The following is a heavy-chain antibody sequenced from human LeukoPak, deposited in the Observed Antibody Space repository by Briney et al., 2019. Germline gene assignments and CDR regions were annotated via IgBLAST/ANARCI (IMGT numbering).Heavy chain of an antibody. D-gene: IGHD6-19*01. CDR3: ARALAGLYYYYGMDV. CDR2: INPNSGNT. V-gene: IGHV1-8*01. Sequence: ASVTVSCKASGYTFTSYDINWVRQATGQGLEWMGWINPNSGNTGYVQKFQGRVTMTRDASTNTGYMELSSLRSGDTAVYYCARALAGLYYYYGMDVWGQGTTVTVSS. CDR1: GYTFTSYD. J-gene: IGHJ6*02.